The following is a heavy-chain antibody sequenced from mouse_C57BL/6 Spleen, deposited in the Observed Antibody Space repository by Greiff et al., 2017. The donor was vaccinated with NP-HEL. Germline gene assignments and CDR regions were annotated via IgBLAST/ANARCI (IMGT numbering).Heavy chain of an antibody. V-gene: IGHV1-52*01. D-gene: IGHD2-3*01. CDR2: IDPSDSET. Sequence: VQLQQPGAELVRPGSSVKLSCKASGYTFTSYWMHWVKQRPIQGLEWIGNIDPSDSETHYNQKFKDKATLTVDKSSSTAYMQLSSLTSEDSAVYYCARGGYDGYYGGYFDVWGTGTTVTVSS. CDR3: ARGGYDGYYGGYFDV. J-gene: IGHJ1*03. CDR1: GYTFTSYW.